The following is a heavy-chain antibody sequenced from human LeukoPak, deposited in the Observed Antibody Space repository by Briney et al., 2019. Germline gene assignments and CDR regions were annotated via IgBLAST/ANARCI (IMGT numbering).Heavy chain of an antibody. V-gene: IGHV6-1*01. CDR3: ARAKGRSPLFDY. J-gene: IGHJ4*02. CDR2: TYYRSKWYN. CDR1: GDSVSSNSAA. Sequence: SQTLSLTCAISGDSVSSNSAAWDWIRQSPSRGLEWLGRTYYRSKWYNDYAVSVKGRIAINPDTSKNQFSLQLNSVTPEDTAVYYCARAKGRSPLFDYWGQGTLVTVSS. D-gene: IGHD6-13*01.